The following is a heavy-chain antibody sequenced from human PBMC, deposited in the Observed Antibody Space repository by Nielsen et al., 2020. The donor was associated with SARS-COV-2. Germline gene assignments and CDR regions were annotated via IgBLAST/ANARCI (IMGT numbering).Heavy chain of an antibody. V-gene: IGHV3-33*08. J-gene: IGHJ4*02. CDR3: VRAAGSSWHFDY. CDR1: GFTFSSFG. CDR2: IFYDGSKT. D-gene: IGHD6-13*01. Sequence: GESLKISCAASGFTFSSFGMHWVRQTPGKGLEWVAVIFYDGSKTYYTDSVKGRFTISRDNAKNSLYLQMNRLRAEDTAVYYCVRAAGSSWHFDYWGQGTLVTVSP.